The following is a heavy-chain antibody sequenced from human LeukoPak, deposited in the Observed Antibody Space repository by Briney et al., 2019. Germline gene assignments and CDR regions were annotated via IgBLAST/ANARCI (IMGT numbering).Heavy chain of an antibody. Sequence: SETLSLTCTVSGGSISSSSYYWGWIRQPPGKGLEWIGSIYYSGSTNYNPSLKSRVTISVDTSKNQFSLKLSSVTAADTAVYYCAGFSSSWYYFDYWGQGTLVTVSS. D-gene: IGHD6-13*01. CDR3: AGFSSSWYYFDY. J-gene: IGHJ4*02. CDR2: IYYSGST. CDR1: GGSISSSSYY. V-gene: IGHV4-39*07.